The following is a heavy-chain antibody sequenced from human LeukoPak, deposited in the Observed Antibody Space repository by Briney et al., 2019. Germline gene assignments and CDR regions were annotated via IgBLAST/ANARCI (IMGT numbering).Heavy chain of an antibody. D-gene: IGHD3-22*01. V-gene: IGHV3-73*01. CDR2: IRSKANNYAT. J-gene: IGHJ5*02. Sequence: GGSLRLSCAASGFTFSGSAIHWVRQASGKGLEWVGRIRSKANNYATAYAASMKGRFTISRDDSKNTAYLQMNSLKPEDTAVYYCTRHSHDSSAGWFDPWGQGTLVTVSS. CDR1: GFTFSGSA. CDR3: TRHSHDSSAGWFDP.